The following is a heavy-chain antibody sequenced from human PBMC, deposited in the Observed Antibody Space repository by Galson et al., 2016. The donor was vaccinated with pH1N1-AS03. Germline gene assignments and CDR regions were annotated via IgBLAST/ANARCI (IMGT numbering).Heavy chain of an antibody. D-gene: IGHD4-17*01. CDR1: GYTFTSYD. J-gene: IGHJ4*02. CDR3: ARDEELTYGDHVTD. Sequence: SVKVSCKASGYTFTSYDINWVRQAAGQGLEWMGWKNPNSGNRGYAQKFQGRVTMTRDTSISTAYMELSSRTFEDTAVYYCARDEELTYGDHVTDWGQGTLVFVSS. CDR2: KNPNSGNR. V-gene: IGHV1-8*01.